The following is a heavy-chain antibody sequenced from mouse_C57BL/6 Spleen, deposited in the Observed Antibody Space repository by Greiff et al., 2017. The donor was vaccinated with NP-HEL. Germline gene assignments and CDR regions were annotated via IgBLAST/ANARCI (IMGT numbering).Heavy chain of an antibody. CDR2: IDPSDSYT. CDR1: GYTFTSYW. D-gene: IGHD4-1*01. CDR3: APNWDAWFAY. Sequence: QVQLQQPGAELVKPGASVKLSCKASGYTFTSYWMQWVKQRPGQGLEWIGEIDPSDSYTNYNQKFKGKATLTVDTSSSTAYMQLSSLTSEDSAVHYCAPNWDAWFAYWGQGTLVTVSA. V-gene: IGHV1-50*01. J-gene: IGHJ3*01.